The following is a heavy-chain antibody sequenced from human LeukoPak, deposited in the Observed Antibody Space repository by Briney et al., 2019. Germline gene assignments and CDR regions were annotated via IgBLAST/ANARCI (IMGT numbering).Heavy chain of an antibody. V-gene: IGHV3-48*03. CDR3: AGQTPRDAFDI. Sequence: GGSLRLSCAASGFTFSDYAMSWVRQAPGKGLEWVSYISSSGSTIYYADSVKGRFTISRDNAKNSLYLQMNSLRAEDTAVYYCAGQTPRDAFDIWGQGTMVTVSS. CDR1: GFTFSDYA. CDR2: ISSSGSTI. J-gene: IGHJ3*02.